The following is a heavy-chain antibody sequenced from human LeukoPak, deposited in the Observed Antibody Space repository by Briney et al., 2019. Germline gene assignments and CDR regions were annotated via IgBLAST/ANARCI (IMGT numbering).Heavy chain of an antibody. CDR2: INRSGST. V-gene: IGHV4-34*09. J-gene: IGHJ6*02. CDR3: ARDYVGYGMDV. D-gene: IGHD4-23*01. Sequence: SETLSLTCAVYGGSFSGYYWSWIRQPPGKGLEWIGEINRSGSTNYNPSLKSRVTISVDTSKNQFSLKLSSVTAADTAVYYCARDYVGYGMDVWGQGTTVTVSS. CDR1: GGSFSGYY.